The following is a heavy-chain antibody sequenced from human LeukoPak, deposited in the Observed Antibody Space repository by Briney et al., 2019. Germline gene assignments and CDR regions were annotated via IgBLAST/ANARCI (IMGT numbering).Heavy chain of an antibody. CDR1: GPSMNNYY. CDR3: ARSARTRNYYDSSGYYY. J-gene: IGHJ4*02. D-gene: IGHD3-22*01. Sequence: SETLSLTCSVSGPSMNNYYWSWIRQPPGKGLEWIGYIYYSGSTYYNPSLKSRVTISVDTSKNQFSLKLSSVTAADTAVYYCARSARTRNYYDSSGYYYWGQGTLVTVSS. V-gene: IGHV4-59*08. CDR2: IYYSGST.